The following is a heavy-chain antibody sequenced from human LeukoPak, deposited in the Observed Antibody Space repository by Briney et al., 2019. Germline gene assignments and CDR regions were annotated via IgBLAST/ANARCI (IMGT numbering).Heavy chain of an antibody. Sequence: ASVKVSCKASGYTFTGYYLHWVRQAPGQGLEGMGWINPNSGGTNYAQKFQGRVTMTRDTSISTAYMELSRLRSDDTAVYYCARVRMYYHDMEPGYDYWGQGTLVTVSS. J-gene: IGHJ4*02. CDR2: INPNSGGT. D-gene: IGHD3-22*01. V-gene: IGHV1-2*02. CDR1: GYTFTGYY. CDR3: ARVRMYYHDMEPGYDY.